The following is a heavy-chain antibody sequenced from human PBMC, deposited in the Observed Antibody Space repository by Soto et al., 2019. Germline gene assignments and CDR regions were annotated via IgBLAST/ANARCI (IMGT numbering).Heavy chain of an antibody. V-gene: IGHV5-51*01. CDR2: IYPGDSET. CDR1: GYGFSSSW. D-gene: IGHD3-16*01. CDR3: AKRVDNWGDPYYFDS. J-gene: IGHJ4*02. Sequence: GESLKISCHASGYGFSSSWIAWVRQSPGKVLEWMGIIYPGDSETRYSPSFRGHVTFSADTSRSTAFLQWSRLKASDSGIYYCAKRVDNWGDPYYFDSWGQGPQVTVSS.